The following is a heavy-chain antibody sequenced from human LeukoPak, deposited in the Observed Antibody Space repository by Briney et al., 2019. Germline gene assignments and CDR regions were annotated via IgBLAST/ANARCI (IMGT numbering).Heavy chain of an antibody. Sequence: SETLSLTCTVSGGSISSYYWSWIRQPPGKGLEWIGYIYYCGSTNYNPSLKSRVTISVDTSKNQFSLKLSSVTAADTAVYYCARDRVVPAPFYYYYYMDVWGKGTTVTVPS. V-gene: IGHV4-59*01. J-gene: IGHJ6*03. CDR2: IYYCGST. D-gene: IGHD2-2*01. CDR3: ARDRVVPAPFYYYYYMDV. CDR1: GGSISSYY.